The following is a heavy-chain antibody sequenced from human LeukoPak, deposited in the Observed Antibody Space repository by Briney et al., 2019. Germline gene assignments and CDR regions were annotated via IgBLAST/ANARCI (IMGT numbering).Heavy chain of an antibody. CDR2: ISYDGSNK. J-gene: IGHJ4*02. CDR3: AISFPYDNSGYLHY. V-gene: IGHV3-30*03. D-gene: IGHD3-22*01. Sequence: GRSLRLSCAASGFTFSSYGMHWVRQAPGKGLEWVAVISYDGSNKYYADSVKGRFTISRDDSKKTLALQLNSLRAEDTAVYYCAISFPYDNSGYLHYWGQGTLVSVSS. CDR1: GFTFSSYG.